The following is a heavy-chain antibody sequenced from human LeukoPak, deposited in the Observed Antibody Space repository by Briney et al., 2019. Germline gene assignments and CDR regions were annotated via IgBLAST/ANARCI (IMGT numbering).Heavy chain of an antibody. CDR2: INPNSGGT. J-gene: IGHJ6*02. V-gene: IGHV1-2*04. D-gene: IGHD6-19*01. CDR1: GYTFTGYY. CDR3: ARVRHPEQWLVRDYGMDV. Sequence: GASVKVSCKASGYTFTGYYMHWVRQAPGQGLEWMGWINPNSGGTNYAQKFQGWVTVTRDTSISTAYMELSRLRSDDTAVYYCARVRHPEQWLVRDYGMDVWGQGTTVTVSS.